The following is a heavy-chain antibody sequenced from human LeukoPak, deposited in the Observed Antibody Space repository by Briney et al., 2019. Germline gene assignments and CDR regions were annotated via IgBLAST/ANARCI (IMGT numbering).Heavy chain of an antibody. V-gene: IGHV3-21*01. D-gene: IGHD1-14*01. J-gene: IGHJ4*02. CDR2: IGPTGSDR. CDR3: TTETNGRHFDY. Sequence: GGSLRLSCTASGLTFSTSGFNWVRQAPAKGLEGVASIGPTGSDRYHADSIKGRFTISRDNANNFLYLQLNSLRAEDTAEYYCTTETNGRHFDYWGQGTLLTVSS. CDR1: GLTFSTSG.